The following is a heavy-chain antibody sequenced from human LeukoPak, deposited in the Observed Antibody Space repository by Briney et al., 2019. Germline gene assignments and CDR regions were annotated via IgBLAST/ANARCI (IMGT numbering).Heavy chain of an antibody. CDR2: ISAYNGNT. J-gene: IGHJ5*02. Sequence: ASVKVSCKASGYTFTSYGISWVRQAPGQGLEWMGWISAYNGNTNYAQKLQGRVTMTTETSTSTAYMELRSLRSDDTAVYYCARCQYCTNGVCYFGNWFDPWGQGTLVTVSS. CDR1: GYTFTSYG. D-gene: IGHD2-8*01. V-gene: IGHV1-18*01. CDR3: ARCQYCTNGVCYFGNWFDP.